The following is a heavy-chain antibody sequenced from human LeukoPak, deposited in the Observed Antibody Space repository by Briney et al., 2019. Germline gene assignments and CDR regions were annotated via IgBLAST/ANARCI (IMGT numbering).Heavy chain of an antibody. Sequence: PGGSLRLSCAASGFTFSSYGMHWVRQAPGKGLEWVAVIWYDGSNKYYADSVKGRFTISRDNAKNSLYLQMNSLRAEDTALYYCAKDTELRYFDWLSSPLDYWGQGTLVTVSS. V-gene: IGHV3-33*03. D-gene: IGHD3-9*01. CDR3: AKDTELRYFDWLSSPLDY. J-gene: IGHJ4*02. CDR2: IWYDGSNK. CDR1: GFTFSSYG.